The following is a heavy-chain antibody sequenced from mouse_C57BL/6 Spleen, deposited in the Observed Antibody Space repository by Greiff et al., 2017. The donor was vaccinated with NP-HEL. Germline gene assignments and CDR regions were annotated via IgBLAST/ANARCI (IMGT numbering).Heavy chain of an antibody. CDR3: AREGGLLRYYAMDY. V-gene: IGHV1-64*01. J-gene: IGHJ4*01. CDR1: GYTFTSYW. Sequence: QVQLQQPGAELVKPGASVKLSCKASGYTFTSYWMHWVKQRPGQGLEWIGMIHPNSGSTNYNEKFKSKATLTVDKSSSTAYMQLSSLTSEDSAVYYCAREGGLLRYYAMDYWGQGTSVTVSS. CDR2: IHPNSGST. D-gene: IGHD1-1*01.